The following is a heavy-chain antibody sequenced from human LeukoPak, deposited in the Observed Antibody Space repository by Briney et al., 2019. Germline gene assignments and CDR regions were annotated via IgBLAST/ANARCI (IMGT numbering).Heavy chain of an antibody. CDR1: GGSFSDYY. J-gene: IGHJ4*02. CDR3: ARGLGSSSHSYYFDF. V-gene: IGHV4-34*01. CDR2: INHSGST. Sequence: SETLSLTCAVYGGSFSDYYWSWIRQPPGKGLESIGEINHSGSTNYNPSLKSRVTISVDTSKNQFSLKLSSVTAADTAVYYCARGLGSSSHSYYFDFWGQGTLVTVSS. D-gene: IGHD6-13*01.